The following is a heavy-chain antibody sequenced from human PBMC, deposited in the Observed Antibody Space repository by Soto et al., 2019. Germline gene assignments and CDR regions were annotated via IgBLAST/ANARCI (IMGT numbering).Heavy chain of an antibody. D-gene: IGHD1-26*01. CDR1: GGSISSGDYY. J-gene: IGHJ6*02. CDR3: AREKIYSGSYGMDV. Sequence: SETLSLTCTVSGGSISSGDYYWSWIRQPPGKGLEWIGYIYYSGSTYYNPSLKSRVTISVDTSKNQFSLKLSSVTAADTAVYYCAREKIYSGSYGMDVWGQGTTVTVSS. V-gene: IGHV4-30-4*01. CDR2: IYYSGST.